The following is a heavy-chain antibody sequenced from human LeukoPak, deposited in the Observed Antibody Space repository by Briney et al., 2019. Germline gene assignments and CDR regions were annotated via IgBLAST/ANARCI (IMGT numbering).Heavy chain of an antibody. V-gene: IGHV4-34*01. CDR1: GGSFSGYY. D-gene: IGHD3-3*01. CDR2: INHSGST. CDR3: ARPGGFWSSYYTRGRDYYMDV. J-gene: IGHJ6*03. Sequence: PSETLSLTCAVYGGSFSGYYWSWIRQPPGKGLEWIGEINHSGSTNYNPSLKSRVTISVDTSKNQFSLKLSSVTAADTAVYYCARPGGFWSSYYTRGRDYYMDVWGKGTTVTVSS.